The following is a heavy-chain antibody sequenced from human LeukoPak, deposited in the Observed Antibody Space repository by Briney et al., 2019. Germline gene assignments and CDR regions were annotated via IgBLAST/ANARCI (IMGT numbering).Heavy chain of an antibody. Sequence: GGSLKLSCAASGFTFTSYWMSWVRQAPGKGLERVANIKQDGSEKYYVDSVKGRFTISRDNAKNSLYLQMNSLRAEDTAVYYCARDDCSSISCYHNWFDPWGQGTLVTVSS. CDR1: GFTFTSYW. V-gene: IGHV3-7*01. CDR3: ARDDCSSISCYHNWFDP. D-gene: IGHD2-2*01. CDR2: IKQDGSEK. J-gene: IGHJ5*02.